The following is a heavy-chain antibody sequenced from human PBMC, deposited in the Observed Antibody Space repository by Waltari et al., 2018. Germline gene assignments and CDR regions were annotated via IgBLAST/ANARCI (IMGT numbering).Heavy chain of an antibody. CDR3: ARRHGDYVPYYFDY. D-gene: IGHD4-17*01. J-gene: IGHJ4*02. V-gene: IGHV4-34*01. Sequence: QVQLQQWGAGLLKPSETLSLTCAVYGGSFSGYSWSWIRQPPGKGLEWIGEINHSGSTTYNPSLKSRVTISVDTSKNQFSLKLSSVTAADTAVYYCARRHGDYVPYYFDYWGQGTLVTVSS. CDR2: INHSGST. CDR1: GGSFSGYS.